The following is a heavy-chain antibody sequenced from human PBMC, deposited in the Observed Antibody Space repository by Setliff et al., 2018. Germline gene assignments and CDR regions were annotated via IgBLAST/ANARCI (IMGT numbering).Heavy chain of an antibody. D-gene: IGHD6-19*01. CDR3: AREQWLDPPGYYYMDV. Sequence: KPSETLSLTCTVSGYSISSGYIWGWIRQPPGKGLEWIGSIYYSGSTYYNPSLKSRVTMSIDTSKNQFSLKLNSVTAADMAVYYCAREQWLDPPGYYYMDVWAKGTTVTVSS. J-gene: IGHJ6*03. V-gene: IGHV4-38-2*02. CDR2: IYYSGST. CDR1: GYSISSGYI.